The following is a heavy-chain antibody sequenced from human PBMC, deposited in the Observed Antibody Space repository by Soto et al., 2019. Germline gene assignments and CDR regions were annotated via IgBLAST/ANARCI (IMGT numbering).Heavy chain of an antibody. V-gene: IGHV5-10-1*01. D-gene: IGHD6-19*01. CDR1: GYSFTSYW. CDR2: IDPSDSYT. J-gene: IGHJ5*02. Sequence: PRESLKISCTGSGYSFTSYWISWVRQMPGKGLEWMGRIDPSDSYTNYSPSFQGHVTISADKSISTAYLQWSSLKASDTAMYYCARLTDAPVAGIGAWFDPWGQGTLVTVSS. CDR3: ARLTDAPVAGIGAWFDP.